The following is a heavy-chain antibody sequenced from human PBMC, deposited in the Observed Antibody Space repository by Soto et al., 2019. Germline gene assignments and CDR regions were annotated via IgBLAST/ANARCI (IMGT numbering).Heavy chain of an antibody. D-gene: IGHD2-15*01. V-gene: IGHV4-61*01. CDR3: ARGGRFVVVVADAYNWFDP. J-gene: IGHJ5*02. CDR2: IYYSGST. CDR1: GGSVSSGSYY. Sequence: KPSETLSLTCTVSGGSVSSGSYYWSWIRQPPGKGLEWIGYIYYSGSTNYNPSLKSRVTISVDTSKNQFSLKLSSVTAADTAVYYCARGGRFVVVVADAYNWFDPWGQGTLVTVSS.